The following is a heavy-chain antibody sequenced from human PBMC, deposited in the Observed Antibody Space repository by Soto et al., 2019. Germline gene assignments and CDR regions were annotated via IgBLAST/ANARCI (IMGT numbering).Heavy chain of an antibody. Sequence: PGGSLRLSCAASGFTFSSYAMSWVRQAPGKGLEWVSAISASGGSTYYADSVKGRFTISRDHSKNTLYLQMSSLRADDTAVYYCAKLDNYDFWSDSSHNWFDPWGQGTLVTVSS. CDR1: GFTFSSYA. CDR3: AKLDNYDFWSDSSHNWFDP. D-gene: IGHD3-3*01. CDR2: ISASGGST. J-gene: IGHJ5*02. V-gene: IGHV3-23*01.